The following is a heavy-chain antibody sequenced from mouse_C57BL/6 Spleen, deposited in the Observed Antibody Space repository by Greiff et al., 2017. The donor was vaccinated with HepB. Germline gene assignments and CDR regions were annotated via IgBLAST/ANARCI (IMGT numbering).Heavy chain of an antibody. D-gene: IGHD1-1*01. CDR2: LYPRDGST. Sequence: QVQLQQSGPELVKPGASVKLSCKASGYTFTSYDINWVKQRPGQGLEWIGWLYPRDGSTKYNKKLKGKATLTVDTSSSTAYMELHSLTSEDSAVYVWAITTVVATSLDWYFDVWGTGTTVTVSS. CDR1: GYTFTSYD. CDR3: AITTVVATSLDWYFDV. J-gene: IGHJ1*03. V-gene: IGHV1-85*01.